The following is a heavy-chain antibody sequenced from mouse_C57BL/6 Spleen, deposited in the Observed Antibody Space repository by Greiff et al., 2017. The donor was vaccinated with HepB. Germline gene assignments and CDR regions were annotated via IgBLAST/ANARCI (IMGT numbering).Heavy chain of an antibody. CDR1: GYAFSSSW. CDR2: IYPGDGDT. V-gene: IGHV1-82*01. D-gene: IGHD3-1*01. Sequence: QVQLQQSGPELVKPGASVKISCKASGYAFSSSWMNWVKQRPGKGLEWIGRIYPGDGDTNYNGKFKGKATLTADKSSSTAYMQLSSLTSEDSAVYFCATTGPSKGRGYFDYWGQGTTLTVSS. CDR3: ATTGPSKGRGYFDY. J-gene: IGHJ2*01.